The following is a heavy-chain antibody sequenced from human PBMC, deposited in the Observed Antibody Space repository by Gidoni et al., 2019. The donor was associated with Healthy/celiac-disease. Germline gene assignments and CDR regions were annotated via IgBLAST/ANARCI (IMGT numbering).Heavy chain of an antibody. CDR2: IFSNDEK. V-gene: IGHV2-26*01. D-gene: IGHD5-18*01. CDR3: ARIHRGYSYNGEFDY. J-gene: IGHJ4*02. Sequence: QVTLKESGPVLVKPTETLTLTCTVSGFSLSNARMGVSWIRQPPGKALEWLAHIFSNDEKSYSTSLKSRLTISKDTSKSQVVLTRTNMDPVDTATYYCARIHRGYSYNGEFDYWGQGTLVTVSS. CDR1: GFSLSNARMG.